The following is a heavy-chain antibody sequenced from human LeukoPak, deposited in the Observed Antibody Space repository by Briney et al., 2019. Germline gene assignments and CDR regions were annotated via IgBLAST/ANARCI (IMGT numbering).Heavy chain of an antibody. V-gene: IGHV1-24*01. J-gene: IGHJ4*02. Sequence: ASVKVSCKVSGTYSLNELSMHWVRQAPGKGLEWMGGFDPEDGETIYAQSFKGRVTVTEDTSTDTVYMDLSSLRSKDTAVYYCATLLGETYFFDFWGQGTLVTVSS. CDR2: FDPEDGET. CDR1: GTYSLNELS. CDR3: ATLLGETYFFDF. D-gene: IGHD1-26*01.